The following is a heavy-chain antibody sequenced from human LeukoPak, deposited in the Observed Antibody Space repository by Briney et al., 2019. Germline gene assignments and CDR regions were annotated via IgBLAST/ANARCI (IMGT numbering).Heavy chain of an antibody. CDR3: AKMVAAAGIGYYYYGTDV. CDR2: ISAYNGNT. D-gene: IGHD6-13*01. J-gene: IGHJ6*02. Sequence: ASVKVSCKASGYTFTSYGISWVRQAPGQGLEWMGWISAYNGNTNYAQKLQGRVTMTTDTSTSTAYMELSSLRSEDTAVYYCAKMVAAAGIGYYYYGTDVWGQGTTVTVSS. CDR1: GYTFTSYG. V-gene: IGHV1-18*01.